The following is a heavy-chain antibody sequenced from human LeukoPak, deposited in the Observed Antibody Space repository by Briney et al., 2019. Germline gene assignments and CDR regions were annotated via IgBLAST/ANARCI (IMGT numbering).Heavy chain of an antibody. CDR2: ISYDGSNK. D-gene: IGHD4-17*01. V-gene: IGHV3-30*04. CDR1: GFTFGIYA. Sequence: PGGSLRLSCAASGFTFGIYAMHWVRQAPGKGLEWVTVISYDGSNKYYADSVKGRFTISRDNAKNTLYLQMNSLRAEDTAVYYCARGRYYLDSWGQGTLVTVSS. J-gene: IGHJ4*02. CDR3: ARGRYYLDS.